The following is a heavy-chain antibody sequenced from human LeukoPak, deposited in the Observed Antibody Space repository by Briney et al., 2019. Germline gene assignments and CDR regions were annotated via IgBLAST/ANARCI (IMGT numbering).Heavy chain of an antibody. CDR1: GFAFSAYS. D-gene: IGHD4-17*01. V-gene: IGHV3-21*01. CDR3: ARSVTMTGIDY. J-gene: IGHJ4*02. Sequence: GGSLRLFCTASGFAFSAYSMNWVRQAPGKGLQWVSSISRDSKYIYYADSLKGRFTISRDNAKNSLYMQMNSLRAEDTAVYYCARSVTMTGIDYWGQGILVTVSS. CDR2: ISRDSKYI.